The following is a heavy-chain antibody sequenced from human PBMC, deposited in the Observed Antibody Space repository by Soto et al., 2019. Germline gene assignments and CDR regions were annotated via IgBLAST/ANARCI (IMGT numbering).Heavy chain of an antibody. V-gene: IGHV4-30-2*01. CDR1: GGSISSGGYS. CDR2: IYHSGST. Sequence: SETLSLTCAVSGGSISSGGYSWSWIRQPPGKGLEWIGYIYHSGSTYYNPSLKSRVTISVDRSRNQLSLKLSSVTAADTAVYYCARGDYAWGYYYGMGVWGQGTTVTVSS. D-gene: IGHD2-2*01. J-gene: IGHJ6*02. CDR3: ARGDYAWGYYYGMGV.